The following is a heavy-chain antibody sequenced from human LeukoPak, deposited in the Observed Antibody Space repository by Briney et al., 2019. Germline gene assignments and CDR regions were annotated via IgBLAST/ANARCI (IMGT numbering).Heavy chain of an antibody. CDR2: IYYSGST. CDR1: GGSISSYY. D-gene: IGHD1-26*01. CDR3: ARLGGSYFDY. Sequence: SETLSLTCTVSGGSISSYYWSWIRQPPGKGLEWIGYIYYSGSTNYNPSLKSRVTMSVDTSKNQFSLKLSSVTAADTAVYYCARLGGSYFDYWGQGTLVTVSS. J-gene: IGHJ4*02. V-gene: IGHV4-59*12.